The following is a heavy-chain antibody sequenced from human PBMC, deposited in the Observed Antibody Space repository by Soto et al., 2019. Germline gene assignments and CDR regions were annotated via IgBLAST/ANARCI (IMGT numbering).Heavy chain of an antibody. CDR3: ARDRNTYGMDV. J-gene: IGHJ6*02. Sequence: PGGSLRLSCAASGFTFSSYAMHWVRQAPGKGLEWVAVISYDGSNKYYADSVKGRFTISRDNSKNTLYLQMNSLRAEDTAVYYCARDRNTYGMDVWGQGTTVTVSS. D-gene: IGHD1-1*01. V-gene: IGHV3-30-3*01. CDR2: ISYDGSNK. CDR1: GFTFSSYA.